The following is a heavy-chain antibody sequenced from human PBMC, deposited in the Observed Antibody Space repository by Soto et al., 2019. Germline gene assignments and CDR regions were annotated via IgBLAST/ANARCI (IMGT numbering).Heavy chain of an antibody. CDR2: ISGSGGST. V-gene: IGHV3-23*01. Sequence: GGSLILSCAASGFTFSSYGMTFSSYAMSWVRQAPGKGLEWVSTISGSGGSTYYADSVKGRFTISRDNSKNTLYLQMNSLRAEDTAVYYCAKRGRIAARRGGNFDYWGQGTLVTVSS. CDR1: GFTFSSYGMTFSSYA. CDR3: AKRGRIAARRGGNFDY. D-gene: IGHD6-6*01. J-gene: IGHJ4*02.